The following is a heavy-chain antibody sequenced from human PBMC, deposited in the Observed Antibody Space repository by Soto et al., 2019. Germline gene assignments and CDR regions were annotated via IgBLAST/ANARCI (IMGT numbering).Heavy chain of an antibody. V-gene: IGHV1-69*12. CDR1: GGTFSTYA. CDR2: IIPMFGTA. D-gene: IGHD5-18*01. J-gene: IGHJ4*02. Sequence: QVQLVQSGAEVKKPESSVKVSCKAPGGTFSTYAISWVRQAPGQGLEWMGGIIPMFGTANCAQRFQARVTITADESTNTVYMELSSLRSEDTAVYFCASGIQLWLRRINNGYSGWGQGTLVTVSS. CDR3: ASGIQLWLRRINNGYSG.